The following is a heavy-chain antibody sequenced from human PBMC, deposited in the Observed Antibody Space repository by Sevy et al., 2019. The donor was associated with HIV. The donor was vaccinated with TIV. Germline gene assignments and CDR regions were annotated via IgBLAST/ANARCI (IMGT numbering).Heavy chain of an antibody. D-gene: IGHD4-17*01. CDR1: GFTLTNAW. CDR3: TTDRMTTRFQFQH. Sequence: GGSLRLSCAASGFTLTNAWMSWVRQAPGKGLEWVGRIKSKSDGGTTDYAAPVKGRFTVSTDDSKNTLYLQMNSLKTEDTAMYYCTTDRMTTRFQFQHWGQGTLVTVSS. V-gene: IGHV3-15*01. J-gene: IGHJ1*01. CDR2: IKSKSDGGTT.